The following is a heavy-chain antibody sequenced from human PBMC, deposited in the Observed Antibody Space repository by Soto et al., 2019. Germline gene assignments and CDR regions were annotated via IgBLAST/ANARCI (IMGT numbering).Heavy chain of an antibody. CDR1: GDSVTSGSYY. J-gene: IGHJ6*02. CDR3: AREWGLLPYYVMNV. D-gene: IGHD7-27*01. V-gene: IGHV4-61*03. Sequence: SETLSLTCIVSGDSVTSGSYYWTWLRQPPGKGLEWIGYISYTGRTKYNPSLQSRVAISVDTSKNDFSLNLSSVTAADTAVYFCAREWGLLPYYVMNVWGHGTAVTVSS. CDR2: ISYTGRT.